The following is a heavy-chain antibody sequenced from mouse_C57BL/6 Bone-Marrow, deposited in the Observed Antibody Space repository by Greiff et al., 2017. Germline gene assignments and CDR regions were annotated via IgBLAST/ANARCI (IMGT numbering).Heavy chain of an antibody. CDR1: GYNFKSYW. CDR3: ATSEDSSGY. Sequence: QVKLQQSGAELVKPGASVKMSCKASGYNFKSYWINWVKQRPGQGLEWIGDIYPGSGSTNYNEKFKSKATMTVDTTSSTAYLQLSSLTSEDSAVYYCATSEDSSGYWGQGTTLTVSS. CDR2: IYPGSGST. V-gene: IGHV1-55*01. J-gene: IGHJ2*01. D-gene: IGHD3-2*02.